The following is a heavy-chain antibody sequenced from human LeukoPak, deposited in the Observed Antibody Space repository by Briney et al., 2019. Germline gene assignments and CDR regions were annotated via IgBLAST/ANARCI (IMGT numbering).Heavy chain of an antibody. CDR3: AKDMTPMVRGANDAFDI. J-gene: IGHJ3*02. V-gene: IGHV3-30*02. CDR1: GFTLSSYG. Sequence: GGSLRLSCAASGFTLSSYGMHWVGQAPRKGREGVAIIRYDGNNKYYAGYVKGRFTISRDNSQNPLYLQMNSLRADDTAVYYCAKDMTPMVRGANDAFDIWGQGTMVTVSS. D-gene: IGHD3-10*01. CDR2: IRYDGNNK.